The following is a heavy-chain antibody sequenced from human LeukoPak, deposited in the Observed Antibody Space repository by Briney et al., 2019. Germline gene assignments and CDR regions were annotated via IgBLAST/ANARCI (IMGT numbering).Heavy chain of an antibody. CDR1: GGSSSAFH. V-gene: IGHV4-34*01. Sequence: PSETLSLTCAVYGGSSSAFHWNWIRQSPAKGLEWLGEMKQSGTPRYNPSLQSRVTISVDKSKNQFSLNVRSVTAADTAVYYCASRPFLYGFRTYFDNWAQGTLVTVSS. CDR3: ASRPFLYGFRTYFDN. D-gene: IGHD3-10*01. J-gene: IGHJ4*02. CDR2: MKQSGTP.